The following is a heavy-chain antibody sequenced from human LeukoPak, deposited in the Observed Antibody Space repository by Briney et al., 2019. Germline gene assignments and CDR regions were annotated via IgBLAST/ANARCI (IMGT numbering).Heavy chain of an antibody. CDR3: ARDLHYDILTGYYSGFDY. J-gene: IGHJ4*02. V-gene: IGHV3-21*01. Sequence: GGSLRLSCAASGFTFSSYSMNWVRQAPGKGLEWVSSISSSSSYIYYEDSVKGRFTISRENAKTSLYLKMNSMRDEDTVVYYCARDLHYDILTGYYSGFDYWGQGTLVTVSS. CDR1: GFTFSSYS. CDR2: ISSSSSYI. D-gene: IGHD3-9*01.